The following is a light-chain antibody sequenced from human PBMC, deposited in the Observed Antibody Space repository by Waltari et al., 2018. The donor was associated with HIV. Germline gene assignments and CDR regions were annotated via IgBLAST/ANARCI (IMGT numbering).Light chain of an antibody. CDR3: LLSYGSVRL. V-gene: IGLV7-46*01. CDR2: DAT. CDR1: TGTVTSEHH. J-gene: IGLJ2*01. Sequence: QTVVTQEHSLTMSTGGTVTLTCGSTTGTVTSEHHPYWFQQKPGQAPRTLVYDATDKHSWTPARFSPSFLGGKAALTLTAAQPEDEADYYCLLSYGSVRLFGGGTRLTV.